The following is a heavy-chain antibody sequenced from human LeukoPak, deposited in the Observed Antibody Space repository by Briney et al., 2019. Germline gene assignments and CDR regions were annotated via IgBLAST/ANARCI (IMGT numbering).Heavy chain of an antibody. CDR2: ISSSSSTI. J-gene: IGHJ2*01. CDR1: GFTFSSYS. D-gene: IGHD3-22*01. V-gene: IGHV3-48*01. Sequence: GGSLRLSCAASGFTFSSYSMMWVRQAPGKGLEWVSYISSSSSTIYYAGSVKGRFTISRDNAKNSLYLQMNSLRAEDTAVYYCAGSDTIGYLPREWDYWYFDLWGRGTLVTVSS. CDR3: AGSDTIGYLPREWDYWYFDL.